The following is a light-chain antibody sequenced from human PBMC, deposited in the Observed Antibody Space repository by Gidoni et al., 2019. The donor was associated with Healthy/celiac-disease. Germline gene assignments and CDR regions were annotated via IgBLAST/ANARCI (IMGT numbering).Light chain of an antibody. CDR1: QSLLHSNGYNY. V-gene: IGKV2-28*01. CDR3: KQALQTPIT. CDR2: LGS. J-gene: IGKJ5*01. Sequence: DMAMTQSPLSLPVTPGEPASISCRPSQSLLHSNGYNYLDWYPQKPGQAPQLLIHLGSNRASGVPDRVSGSGSGTDFTLKISRVETEDVGVYYCKQALQTPITVGQGTRLEIK.